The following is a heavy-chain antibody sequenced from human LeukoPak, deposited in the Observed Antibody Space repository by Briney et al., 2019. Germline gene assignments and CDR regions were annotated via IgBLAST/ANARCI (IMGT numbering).Heavy chain of an antibody. CDR3: AKNSGYSWQYFFDY. CDR2: ISGGGPT. Sequence: GGSLRLSCAASGFTFSNYAMSWVRQAPGKGLEWVSAISGGGPTYYADSVKGRFTISRDNSKNTLYLQMNSLRAEDAAVYFCAKNSGYSWQYFFDYWGQGTLVTVSS. V-gene: IGHV3-23*01. J-gene: IGHJ4*02. D-gene: IGHD6-25*01. CDR1: GFTFSNYA.